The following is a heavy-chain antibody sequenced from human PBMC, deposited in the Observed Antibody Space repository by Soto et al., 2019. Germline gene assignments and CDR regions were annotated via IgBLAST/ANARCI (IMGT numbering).Heavy chain of an antibody. J-gene: IGHJ6*02. V-gene: IGHV4-34*01. D-gene: IGHD1-1*01. CDR2: IHPSGSP. Sequence: SATLTLTCAVYGGSLSGYYRSCIRQSPGKGLEWIGEIHPSGSPHYNPSLNSRVTMSLDTSKNRFSLKLTSVTAADTALYFCARGIDEYKWANVWGPGTTVTVS. CDR3: ARGIDEYKWANV. CDR1: GGSLSGYY.